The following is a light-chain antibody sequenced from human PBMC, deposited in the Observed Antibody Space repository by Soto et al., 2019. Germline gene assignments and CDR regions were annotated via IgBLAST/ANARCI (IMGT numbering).Light chain of an antibody. J-gene: IGKJ2*01. CDR1: QSFTSY. Sequence: DIQMTQSPSSLSASIGDRVTITCRASQSFTSYVNWYQQKPGKAPTLLIYAASLLHSGVPSRFRGGGSGTDFTLNNSSLQHEDFATYYCQQSYTPQNTFGQGTKLEIK. CDR3: QQSYTPQNT. CDR2: AAS. V-gene: IGKV1-39*01.